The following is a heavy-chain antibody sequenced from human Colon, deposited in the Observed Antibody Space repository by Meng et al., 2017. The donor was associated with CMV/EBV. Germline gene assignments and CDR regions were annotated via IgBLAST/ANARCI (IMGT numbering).Heavy chain of an antibody. J-gene: IGHJ4*02. D-gene: IGHD2-21*01. CDR2: ISGDGHNT. V-gene: IGHV3-74*01. Sequence: GESLKISCAASGITFSNFRMVWVRQAPGKGLEWVADISGDGHNTNYAESVRGRFVISRDHAKQSMYLQLDSLRVEDTALYYCVSLGPTIRYWGQGTQVTVSS. CDR1: GITFSNFR. CDR3: VSLGPTIRY.